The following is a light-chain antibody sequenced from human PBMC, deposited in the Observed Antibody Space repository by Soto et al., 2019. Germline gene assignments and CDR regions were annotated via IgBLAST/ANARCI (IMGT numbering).Light chain of an antibody. CDR1: QSISSY. Sequence: IRLDPYTSFLSASVGDRVPIPCPASQSISSYLNWYQQKPGKAPKLLIYAASSLQSGVPSRFSGSGSGTDFTLTISSLQPEDFATYYCQQSYSTPSITFGQGTRLEIK. J-gene: IGKJ5*01. CDR2: AAS. V-gene: IGKV1-39*01. CDR3: QQSYSTPSIT.